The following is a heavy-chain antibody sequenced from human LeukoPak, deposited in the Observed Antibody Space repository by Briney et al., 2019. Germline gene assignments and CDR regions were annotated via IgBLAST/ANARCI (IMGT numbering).Heavy chain of an antibody. D-gene: IGHD6-13*01. J-gene: IGHJ4*02. CDR3: ASRGIAAAGTDY. CDR1: GGSFSGYY. V-gene: IGHV4-34*01. CDR2: IYYSGST. Sequence: SETLSLTCAVYGGSFSGYYWSWIRQPPGKGLEWIGSIYYSGSTYYNPSLKSRVTMSVDTSKNQFSLKLSSVTAAGTAVYYCASRGIAAAGTDYWGQGTLVTVSS.